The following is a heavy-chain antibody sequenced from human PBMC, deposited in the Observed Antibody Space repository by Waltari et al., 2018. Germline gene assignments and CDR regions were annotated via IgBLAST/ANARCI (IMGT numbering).Heavy chain of an antibody. J-gene: IGHJ4*02. V-gene: IGHV3-30-3*01. D-gene: IGHD2-21*02. Sequence: QVQLVESGGGVVQPGRSLRLSCAASGFTFSSYAMHWVRQAPGKGLEWVAVISYDGSNKYYADSVKGRFTISRDNSKTTLYLQMNSLRAEDTAVYYCARDRRQGDYYFDYWGQGTLVTVSS. CDR3: ARDRRQGDYYFDY. CDR1: GFTFSSYA. CDR2: ISYDGSNK.